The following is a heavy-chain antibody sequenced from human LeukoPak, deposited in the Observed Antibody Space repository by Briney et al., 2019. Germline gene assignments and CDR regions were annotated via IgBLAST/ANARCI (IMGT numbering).Heavy chain of an antibody. CDR3: ARDQTYYDSSGYSLYAFDI. Sequence: ASVKVSCKASGYTFTSYYMHWVRQAPGQGLEWMGIINPSGGSTSYAQKFQGRVTMTRDTSTSTVYMELSSLRSEDTAVYYCARDQTYYDSSGYSLYAFDIWGQGTMVTVSS. CDR1: GYTFTSYY. D-gene: IGHD3-22*01. V-gene: IGHV1-46*01. J-gene: IGHJ3*02. CDR2: INPSGGST.